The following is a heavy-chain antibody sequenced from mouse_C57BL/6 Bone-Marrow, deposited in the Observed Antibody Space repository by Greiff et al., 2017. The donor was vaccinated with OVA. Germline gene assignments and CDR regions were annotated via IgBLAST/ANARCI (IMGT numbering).Heavy chain of an antibody. D-gene: IGHD1-1*01. CDR1: GFSFNTYA. V-gene: IGHV10-1*01. J-gene: IGHJ4*01. CDR3: VRQFTTVVATRGAMDY. Sequence: EVKLMESGGGLVQPKGSLKLSCAASGFSFNTYAMNWVRQAPGTGLEWVARIRSKSNNYATYYADSVKDRFTISRDDSESMLYLQMNNLKTEDTAMYYCVRQFTTVVATRGAMDYWGQGTSVTVSS. CDR2: IRSKSNNYAT.